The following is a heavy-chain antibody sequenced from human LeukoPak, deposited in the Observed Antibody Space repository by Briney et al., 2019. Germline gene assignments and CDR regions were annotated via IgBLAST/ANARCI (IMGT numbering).Heavy chain of an antibody. Sequence: GGSLRLSCGVSGFTFSSYGMHWVRQAPGKGLEWVAYIRYDGSNRHYADSVKGRFTISRDNSKNTLYLQMNGLRVEDTAVYYCAKGGRITMLRGVQRDHYFDYWGQGTLVTVSS. CDR2: IRYDGSNR. J-gene: IGHJ4*02. CDR3: AKGGRITMLRGVQRDHYFDY. CDR1: GFTFSSYG. D-gene: IGHD3-10*01. V-gene: IGHV3-30*02.